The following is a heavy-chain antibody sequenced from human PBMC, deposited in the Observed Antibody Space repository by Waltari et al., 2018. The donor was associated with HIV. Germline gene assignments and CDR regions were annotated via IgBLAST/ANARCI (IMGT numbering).Heavy chain of an antibody. CDR2: MYYGGST. J-gene: IGHJ6*02. CDR3: ARGIYGDISGDMDV. D-gene: IGHD3-3*01. Sequence: QVQLQESGPGLVKPSETLSLTCTVSGGSISNSYWSWIRQPPGKGLEWIGYMYYGGSTNYNPSLKSRVTISVDTSKNQFSLKLSSVTAADTAVYYCARGIYGDISGDMDVWGQGTTVTVSS. CDR1: GGSISNSY. V-gene: IGHV4-59*01.